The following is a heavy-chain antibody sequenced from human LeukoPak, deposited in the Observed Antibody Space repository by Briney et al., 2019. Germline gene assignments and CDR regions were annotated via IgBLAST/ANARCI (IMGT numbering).Heavy chain of an antibody. D-gene: IGHD1/OR15-1a*01. CDR2: IFPGDSET. Sequence: GESLKISYKGSGYSFTTHWIGWVRQLPGKGLEWMGLIFPGDSETIYSPSLQGQVTISADKSINTAYLRWSSLKASDTAMYYCATSESQTRFDYWGQGTLVTVSS. J-gene: IGHJ4*02. V-gene: IGHV5-51*01. CDR3: ATSESQTRFDY. CDR1: GYSFTTHW.